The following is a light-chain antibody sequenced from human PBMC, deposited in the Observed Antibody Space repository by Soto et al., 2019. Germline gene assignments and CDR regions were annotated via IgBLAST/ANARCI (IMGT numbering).Light chain of an antibody. CDR3: MQATQYPPYT. CDR2: SIS. Sequence: DLVLTQPPLSSPVTLGQPASITCRSSQSLLHSDGNTYLSWLHQRPGQPPRLLIYSISNRLSGVPERFRGSGAGTDFTLKISRVEADDVGIYYCMQATQYPPYTFGQGTKLEI. J-gene: IGKJ2*01. V-gene: IGKV2-24*01. CDR1: QSLLHSDGNTY.